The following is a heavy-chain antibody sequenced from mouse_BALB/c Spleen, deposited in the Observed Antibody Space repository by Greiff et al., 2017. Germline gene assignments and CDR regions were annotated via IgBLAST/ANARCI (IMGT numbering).Heavy chain of an antibody. D-gene: IGHD2-1*01. Sequence: VQLQQSGAELVKPGASVKLSCTASGFNIKDTYMHWVQQRPEQGLEWIGRIDPANGNTKYDPKFQGKATITADTSSNTAYLQLSSLTSEDTAVYYCARNYGNYEWYFDVWGAGTTVTVSS. CDR1: GFNIKDTY. V-gene: IGHV14-3*02. CDR2: IDPANGNT. J-gene: IGHJ1*01. CDR3: ARNYGNYEWYFDV.